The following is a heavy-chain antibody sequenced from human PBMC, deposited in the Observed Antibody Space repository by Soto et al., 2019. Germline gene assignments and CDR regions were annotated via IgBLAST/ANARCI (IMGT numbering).Heavy chain of an antibody. J-gene: IGHJ5*02. CDR3: ARAEYSSGRSNWFDP. V-gene: IGHV1-69*12. CDR2: IIPIFGTA. CDR1: GGTFSSYA. Sequence: QVQLVQSGAEVKKPGSSVKVSCKASGGTFSSYAISWVRQAPGQGLEWMGGIIPIFGTANYAQKFQGRVTITADESTSTAYMEVGSLRSEDTAVYYCARAEYSSGRSNWFDPWGQGTLVTVSS. D-gene: IGHD6-19*01.